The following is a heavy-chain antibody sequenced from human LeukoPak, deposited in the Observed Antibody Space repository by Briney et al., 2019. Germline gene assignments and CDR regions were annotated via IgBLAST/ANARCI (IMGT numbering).Heavy chain of an antibody. V-gene: IGHV1-69*11. D-gene: IGHD6-13*01. J-gene: IGHJ4*02. CDR1: GDTFNLFA. Sequence: SVKVSCKASGDTFNLFAISWVRQAPGQGLEWMGRIIPILERVNYAQRFQDRVTISADEPTSTAYMELSSLRSEDTAVYYCTGLPNSSWSTGVDYWGQGTLVTVSS. CDR2: IIPILERV. CDR3: TGLPNSSWSTGVDY.